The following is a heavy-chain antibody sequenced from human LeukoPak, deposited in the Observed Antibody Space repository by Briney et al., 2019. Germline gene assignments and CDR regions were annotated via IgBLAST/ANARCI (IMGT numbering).Heavy chain of an antibody. CDR2: IIPIFGTA. Sequence: SVKVSCKASGYTFTSYGISWVRQAPGQGLEWMGGIIPIFGTANYAQKFQGRVTITADESTSTAYMELSSLRSEDTAVYYCARGLGAAGNSGTDYWGQGTLVTVSS. CDR3: ARGLGAAGNSGTDY. D-gene: IGHD6-13*01. J-gene: IGHJ4*02. CDR1: GYTFTSYG. V-gene: IGHV1-69*13.